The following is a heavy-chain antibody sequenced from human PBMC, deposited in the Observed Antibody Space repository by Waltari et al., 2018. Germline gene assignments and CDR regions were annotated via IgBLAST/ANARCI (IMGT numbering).Heavy chain of an antibody. V-gene: IGHV3-13*01. CDR2: IGTAGDT. CDR1: GFTFSSYD. D-gene: IGHD3-10*01. Sequence: EVQLAESGGGFVQPGGSLRLSCAASGFTFSSYDMHWVRQTPGKGLEWVSGIGTAGDTYYSGSVKGLFTISRENAKDSLSLQMSSLSAGDTAVYYCARGTLGYGSGSYVYYGMDVWGQGTTVTVSS. CDR3: ARGTLGYGSGSYVYYGMDV. J-gene: IGHJ6*02.